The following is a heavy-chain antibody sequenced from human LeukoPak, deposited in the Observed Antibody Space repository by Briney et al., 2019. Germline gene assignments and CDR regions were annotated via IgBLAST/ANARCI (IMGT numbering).Heavy chain of an antibody. Sequence: AETLSLTCTVSGYSISRGDYWGWLRQPPGEGLGGIGSRYHSGHTYYTPSLKGRVTISIGTSKNPFSLNLSSVTAADTAVYYCARVGYGGEHDYWGQGTLVTVSS. J-gene: IGHJ4*02. CDR1: GYSISRGDY. CDR2: RYHSGHT. CDR3: ARVGYGGEHDY. V-gene: IGHV4-38-2*02. D-gene: IGHD4-23*01.